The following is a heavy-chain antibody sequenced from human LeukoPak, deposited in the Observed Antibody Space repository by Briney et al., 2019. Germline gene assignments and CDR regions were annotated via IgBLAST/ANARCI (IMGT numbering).Heavy chain of an antibody. Sequence: GGTLGLSCAASGFTFSSSGMIWVRQAPGKGLEWVSAIGGSGDRTYHADSVKGRFTISRDNSKNTLYLHMNSLRAEDTAVYYCAKGYYGSGSYGWFDPWGQGTLVTVSS. CDR2: IGGSGDRT. J-gene: IGHJ5*02. CDR3: AKGYYGSGSYGWFDP. V-gene: IGHV3-23*01. CDR1: GFTFSSSG. D-gene: IGHD3-10*01.